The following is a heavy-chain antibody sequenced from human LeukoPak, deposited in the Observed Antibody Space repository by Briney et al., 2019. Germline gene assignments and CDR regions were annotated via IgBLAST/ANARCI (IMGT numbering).Heavy chain of an antibody. CDR2: INQDESHK. V-gene: IGHV3-7*01. J-gene: IGHJ4*02. CDR3: ARFRYIGSDLEVFDS. D-gene: IGHD5-12*01. Sequence: GGSLRLSCAASGFTFNNYWFSWARQAPGKGLEWVANINQDESHKYSVDSVKGRFTISRDNARNSLYLQMNGLRAEDTAVYYCARFRYIGSDLEVFDSWGQGTLVTVSS. CDR1: GFTFNNYW.